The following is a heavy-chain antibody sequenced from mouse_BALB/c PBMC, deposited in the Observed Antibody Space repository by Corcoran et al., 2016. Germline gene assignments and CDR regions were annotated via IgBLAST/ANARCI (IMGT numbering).Heavy chain of an antibody. CDR2: IYPGSGST. CDR3: APLEPLYAMDY. D-gene: IGHD6-1*01. V-gene: IGHV1-81*01. CDR1: GYTFTDYV. Sequence: QVQLQQSGPELVKPGASVKMSCKASGYTFTDYVISWGKQRTGQGLEWIGEIYPGSGSTYYNEKFKGKATLTADKSSNTAYMQLSSLTSEDSAVYFCAPLEPLYAMDYWGQGTSVTVSS. J-gene: IGHJ4*01.